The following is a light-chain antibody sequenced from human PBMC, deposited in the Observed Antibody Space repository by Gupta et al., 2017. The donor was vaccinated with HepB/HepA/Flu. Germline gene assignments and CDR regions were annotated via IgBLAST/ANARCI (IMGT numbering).Light chain of an antibody. V-gene: IGKV1-9*01. CDR1: QGISSY. Sequence: DIQLTQSPSFLSASIGDRVTITCRASQGISSYLAWYQQKPGKAPRLLIYAASTLQNGVPPRFSGNGSGTAFTLTITTLQPEDFATYYCQQLSNFPFAFGHGTKVDIK. CDR2: AAS. CDR3: QQLSNFPFA. J-gene: IGKJ3*01.